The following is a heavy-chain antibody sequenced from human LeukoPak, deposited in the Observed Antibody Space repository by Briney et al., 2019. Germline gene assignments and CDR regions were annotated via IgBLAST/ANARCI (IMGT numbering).Heavy chain of an antibody. J-gene: IGHJ4*02. D-gene: IGHD3-16*01. V-gene: IGHV3-7*01. CDR1: GFTFTAYA. CDR3: ARGRGWVDH. CDR2: IHDDGIVT. Sequence: GGSLRLSCAASGFTFTAYAMSWFRQTPEKGLEWVANIHDDGIVTHYVDSVKGRFTISRDNARNSVDLQLNSLRVEDTALYYCARGRGWVDHWGQGTLVTVSS.